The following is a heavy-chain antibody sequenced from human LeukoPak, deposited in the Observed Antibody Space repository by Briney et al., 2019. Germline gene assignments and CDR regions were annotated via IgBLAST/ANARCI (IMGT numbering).Heavy chain of an antibody. Sequence: PGGSLRLSCAASGFTFGSYGMSWVRQAPGKGLEWVSAVSGSAFSTHYADSVKGRFTISRDNSKDTLYLQMNSLRAEDTAIYYCAKDTGSGYDYFSYYFDYWGQGTLVTVSS. CDR3: AKDTGSGYDYFSYYFDY. CDR2: VSGSAFST. D-gene: IGHD5-12*01. CDR1: GFTFGSYG. J-gene: IGHJ4*02. V-gene: IGHV3-23*01.